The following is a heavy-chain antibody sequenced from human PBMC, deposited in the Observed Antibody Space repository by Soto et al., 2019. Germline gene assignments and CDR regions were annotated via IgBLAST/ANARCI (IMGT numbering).Heavy chain of an antibody. Sequence: GASVKVSCKASGYTFTSYDINGVRQATGQGLEWMGWMNPNSGNTGYAQKFQGRVTMTRNTSISTAYMELSSLRSEDTAVYYCARLSRVLLIAARDYYYYGMDVWGQGTTVTVSS. D-gene: IGHD6-6*01. J-gene: IGHJ6*02. CDR3: ARLSRVLLIAARDYYYYGMDV. V-gene: IGHV1-8*01. CDR2: MNPNSGNT. CDR1: GYTFTSYD.